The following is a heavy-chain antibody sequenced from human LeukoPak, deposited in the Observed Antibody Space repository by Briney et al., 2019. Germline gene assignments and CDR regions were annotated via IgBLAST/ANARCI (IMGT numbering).Heavy chain of an antibody. J-gene: IGHJ4*02. D-gene: IGHD3-3*01. Sequence: ASVKVSFRVSGYTLTELSMHWVRQAPGKGLEWMGGFDPEDGETIYAQKFQGRVAMTEDTSTDTAYMELSSLRSEDTAVYYCATRSGYLGLDYWGQGTLVTVSS. CDR3: ATRSGYLGLDY. CDR2: FDPEDGET. V-gene: IGHV1-24*01. CDR1: GYTLTELS.